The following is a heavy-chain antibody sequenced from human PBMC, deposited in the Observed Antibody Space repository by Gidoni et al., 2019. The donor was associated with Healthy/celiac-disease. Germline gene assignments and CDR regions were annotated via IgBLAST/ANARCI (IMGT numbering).Heavy chain of an antibody. J-gene: IGHJ6*03. Sequence: EVQLLESGGGLVQPGGSLRLSCAASGFPFSSYALSRVRPAPRKGLEGVSAISGSGGSTYYADSVKGRFTISRDNSKNTLYLQMNSLRAEDTAVYYCAKEERLYCTNGVCYTGYYYYYMDVWGKGTTVTVSS. CDR2: ISGSGGST. CDR1: GFPFSSYA. V-gene: IGHV3-23*01. D-gene: IGHD2-8*01. CDR3: AKEERLYCTNGVCYTGYYYYYMDV.